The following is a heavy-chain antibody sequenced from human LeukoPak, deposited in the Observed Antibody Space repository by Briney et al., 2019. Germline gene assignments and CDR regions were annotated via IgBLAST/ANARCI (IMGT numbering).Heavy chain of an antibody. V-gene: IGHV4-4*07. Sequence: SETLSLTCTVSGGSISSYYWSWIRQPAGKGLEWIGRIYTSGSTNYNPSLKSRVTMSVDTSKNQFSLKLSSVTAADTAVYYCARVDSSSSYGEIDYWGQGTLVTVSS. J-gene: IGHJ4*02. CDR3: ARVDSSSSYGEIDY. CDR1: GGSISSYY. D-gene: IGHD6-13*01. CDR2: IYTSGST.